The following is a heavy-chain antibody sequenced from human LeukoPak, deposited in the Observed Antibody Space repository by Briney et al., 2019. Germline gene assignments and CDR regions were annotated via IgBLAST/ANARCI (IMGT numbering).Heavy chain of an antibody. CDR1: GFTFSSYE. Sequence: GGSLRLSCAASGFTFSSYEMNWVRQAPGKGLEWVSYISSSGSTIYYADSVKGRFTISRDNAKNSLYLQMNSLRAEDTAVYYCARGIPGWDYFDYWGQGTLVTVSS. CDR3: ARGIPGWDYFDY. J-gene: IGHJ4*02. CDR2: ISSSGSTI. D-gene: IGHD6-19*01. V-gene: IGHV3-48*03.